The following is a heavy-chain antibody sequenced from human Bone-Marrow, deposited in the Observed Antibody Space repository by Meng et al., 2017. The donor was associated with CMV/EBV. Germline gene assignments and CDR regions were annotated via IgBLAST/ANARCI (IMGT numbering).Heavy chain of an antibody. CDR3: ARAVEYQLLYYYYGMDV. CDR1: GFTFSSYA. CDR2: ISGSGGST. Sequence: GESLKISCAASGFTFSSYAMSWVRQAPGKGLEWVSAISGSGGSTYYADSVKGRFTISRDNSKNTLYLQMNSLRAEDTAVYYCARAVEYQLLYYYYGMDVWGQGTTVAVSS. J-gene: IGHJ6*02. D-gene: IGHD2-2*01. V-gene: IGHV3-23*01.